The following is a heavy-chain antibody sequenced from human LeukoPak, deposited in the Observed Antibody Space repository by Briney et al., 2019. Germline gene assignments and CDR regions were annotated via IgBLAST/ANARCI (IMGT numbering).Heavy chain of an antibody. J-gene: IGHJ6*03. CDR1: GFTFSSYS. V-gene: IGHV3-21*01. Sequence: GGSLRLSCAASGFTFSSYSMNWVRQAPGKGLEWVSSISSSSSHIYYADSVKGRFTISRDNAKNSLYLQMNSLRAEDTAVYYCARAHFWSGYMNPYYYYMDVWGKGTTVTVSS. D-gene: IGHD3-3*02. CDR3: ARAHFWSGYMNPYYYYMDV. CDR2: ISSSSSHI.